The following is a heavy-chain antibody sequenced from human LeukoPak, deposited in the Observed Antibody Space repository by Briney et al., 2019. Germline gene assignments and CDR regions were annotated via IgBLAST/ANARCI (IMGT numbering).Heavy chain of an antibody. CDR3: ARDLVGSRAPPYFDY. CDR2: INHSGST. D-gene: IGHD6-13*01. Sequence: PSETLSLTCAVYGGSFSGYYWSWIRQPPGKGLEWIGEINHSGSTNYNPSLKSRVTISVDTSKNQFSLKLSSVTAADTAVYYCARDLVGSRAPPYFDYWGQGTLVTVSS. CDR1: GGSFSGYY. J-gene: IGHJ4*02. V-gene: IGHV4-34*01.